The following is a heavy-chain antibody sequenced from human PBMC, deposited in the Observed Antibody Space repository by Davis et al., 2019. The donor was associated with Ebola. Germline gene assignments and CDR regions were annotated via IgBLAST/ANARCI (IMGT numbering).Heavy chain of an antibody. D-gene: IGHD6-13*01. J-gene: IGHJ6*02. CDR1: GYTFTGYY. V-gene: IGHV1-2*02. Sequence: ASVKVSCQASGYTFTGYYMHWVRQAPGQGLEWMGWINPNSGGTNYAQKFQGRVTMTRDTSISTAYMELSRLRSDDTAVYYCARDQAAGTFYYYGMDVWGQGTTVTVSS. CDR2: INPNSGGT. CDR3: ARDQAAGTFYYYGMDV.